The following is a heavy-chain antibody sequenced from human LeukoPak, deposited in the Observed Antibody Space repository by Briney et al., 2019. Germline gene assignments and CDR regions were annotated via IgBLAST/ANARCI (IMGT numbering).Heavy chain of an antibody. Sequence: PGTSLRLSCAASGFTFNSYSMNWVRQAPGKGLEWVSSIESSSTYIYYADSVKGRFTVSRNNAENSLYLQMNSLRAEDTAVYYCSRVLYSSGWVFGGHCAMDVWGQGTTVTVSS. CDR2: IESSSTYI. CDR3: SRVLYSSGWVFGGHCAMDV. J-gene: IGHJ6*02. D-gene: IGHD6-19*01. CDR1: GFTFNSYS. V-gene: IGHV3-21*01.